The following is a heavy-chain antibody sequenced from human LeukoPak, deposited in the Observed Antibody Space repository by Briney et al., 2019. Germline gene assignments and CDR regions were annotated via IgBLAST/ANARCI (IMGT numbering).Heavy chain of an antibody. CDR2: IYSGGST. J-gene: IGHJ4*02. D-gene: IGHD4-17*01. V-gene: IGHV3-53*01. CDR1: GFTVSSNY. Sequence: GGSLRLSCAASGFTVSSNYMSWVRQAPGKGLEWVSVIYSGGSTYYADSVKGRFTISRDSSKSTLYLQMNSLRAEDTAVYYCARSPRGYGDHYFDYWGQGTLVTVSS. CDR3: ARSPRGYGDHYFDY.